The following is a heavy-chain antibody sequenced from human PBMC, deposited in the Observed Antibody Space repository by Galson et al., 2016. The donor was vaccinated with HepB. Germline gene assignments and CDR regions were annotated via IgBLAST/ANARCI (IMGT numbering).Heavy chain of an antibody. Sequence: SLRLSCAVSGFNFNIYRMNWVRQAPGKGLEWVAAIGFNPNNLYYADSVKGRFTIARDNTRSSLFLQMNSLTVEDTAVYFCARDHSLGPGVVYYFDYWGQGTLVTVPS. CDR2: IGFNPNNL. CDR1: GFNFNIYR. CDR3: ARDHSLGPGVVYYFDY. J-gene: IGHJ4*02. D-gene: IGHD3-10*01. V-gene: IGHV3-21*01.